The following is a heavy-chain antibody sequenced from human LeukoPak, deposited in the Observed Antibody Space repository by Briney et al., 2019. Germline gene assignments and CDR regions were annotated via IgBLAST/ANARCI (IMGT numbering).Heavy chain of an antibody. CDR2: IKRDGIEK. CDR3: ARGPTSYYDFWRGFCFAY. Sequence: PGWFLRLFCAGSRFTLSNYLMSLVRQAAGKGLEVVANIKRDGIEKYSVDSVKGRFTISRDNTKNSLYLKMHSIRAEDTAVYYCARGPTSYYDFWRGFCFAYWGQGPLVTVSS. CDR1: RFTLSNYL. D-gene: IGHD3-3*01. V-gene: IGHV3-7*01. J-gene: IGHJ4*02.